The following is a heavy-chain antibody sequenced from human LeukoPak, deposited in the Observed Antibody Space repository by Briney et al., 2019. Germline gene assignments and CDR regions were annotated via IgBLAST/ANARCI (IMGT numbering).Heavy chain of an antibody. CDR1: GGSISSYY. V-gene: IGHV4-59*01. J-gene: IGHJ6*02. Sequence: PSETLSLTCTVSGGSISSYYWNWIRQPPGKGLEWTGYIYHSGSTNYNPSLKSRVTISVDTSKNQFSLKLNSVTAADTAVYYCARAMRGSYLYYGLDVWGQGTTVTASS. CDR2: IYHSGST. D-gene: IGHD1-26*01. CDR3: ARAMRGSYLYYGLDV.